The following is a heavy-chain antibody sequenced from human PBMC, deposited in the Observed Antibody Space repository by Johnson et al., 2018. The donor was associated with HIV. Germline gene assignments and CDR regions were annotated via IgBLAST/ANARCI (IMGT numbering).Heavy chain of an antibody. V-gene: IGHV3-30*02. J-gene: IGHJ3*02. CDR3: ARDPLENDYIWGQGAFDI. Sequence: QVQLVESGGGVVQTGGSLRLSCAASGFTFSRYGMHWVRQAPGKGLGWVAFIRYDGSNKYYADSVKGRFPISRDNSKNTLYLQMGSLRAEDMAVYYCARDPLENDYIWGQGAFDIWGQGTMVTVSS. D-gene: IGHD3-16*01. CDR2: IRYDGSNK. CDR1: GFTFSRYG.